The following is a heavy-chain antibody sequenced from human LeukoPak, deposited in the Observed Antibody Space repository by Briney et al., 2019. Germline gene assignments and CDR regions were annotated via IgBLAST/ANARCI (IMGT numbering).Heavy chain of an antibody. D-gene: IGHD3-3*01. V-gene: IGHV4-4*07. CDR2: IYTSGST. Sequence: PSETLSLTCTVSGGSISSYYWSWIRQPAGKGLEWIGRIYTSGSTNYNPSLKSRVTMSVDTSKNQFSLKLSSVTAADTAVYYCARGAYDFWSGNSYGMDVWGQGTTVTVSS. CDR1: GGSISSYY. CDR3: ARGAYDFWSGNSYGMDV. J-gene: IGHJ6*02.